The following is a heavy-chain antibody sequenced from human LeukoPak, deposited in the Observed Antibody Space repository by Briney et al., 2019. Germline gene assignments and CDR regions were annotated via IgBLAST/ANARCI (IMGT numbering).Heavy chain of an antibody. CDR1: GFTFSSYA. J-gene: IGHJ4*02. D-gene: IGHD5-12*01. Sequence: GGSLRLSCAASGFTFSSYAMHWVRQAPGKGLEWVAVISYDGSNKYYADSVKGRFTISRDNAKNSLYLQMNSLRAEDTAVYYCARGNSDYDHDYWGQGTLVTVSS. CDR2: ISYDGSNK. V-gene: IGHV3-30-3*01. CDR3: ARGNSDYDHDY.